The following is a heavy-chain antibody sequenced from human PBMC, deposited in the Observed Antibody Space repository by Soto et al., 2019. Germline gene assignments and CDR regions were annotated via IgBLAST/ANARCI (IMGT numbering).Heavy chain of an antibody. Sequence: GGSLRLSCAASGFTFSSYAMHWVRQAPGKGLEWVAVISYDGSNKYYADSVKGRFTISRDNSKNTLYLQMNSLRAEDTAVYYCARGGGYDYVWGSYRYYDYWGQGTLVTVSS. V-gene: IGHV3-30-3*01. J-gene: IGHJ4*02. CDR1: GFTFSSYA. CDR2: ISYDGSNK. D-gene: IGHD3-16*02. CDR3: ARGGGYDYVWGSYRYYDY.